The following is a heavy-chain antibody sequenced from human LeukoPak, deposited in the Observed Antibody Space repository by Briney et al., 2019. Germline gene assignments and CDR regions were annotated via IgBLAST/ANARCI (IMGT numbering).Heavy chain of an antibody. CDR3: ARGLVGILTGRDAWWFDP. CDR2: IYTSGST. CDR1: GGSISSGSYY. D-gene: IGHD3-9*01. V-gene: IGHV4-61*02. J-gene: IGHJ5*02. Sequence: SETLSLTCTVSGGSISSGSYYWSWIRQPAGKGLEWIGRIYTSGSTNYNPSLKSRVTISVDTSKNQFSLKLSSVTAADTAVYYCARGLVGILTGRDAWWFDPWGQGTLVTVSS.